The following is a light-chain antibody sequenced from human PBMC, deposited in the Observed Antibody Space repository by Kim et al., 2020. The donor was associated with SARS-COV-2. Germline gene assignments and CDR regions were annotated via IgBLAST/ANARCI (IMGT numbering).Light chain of an antibody. CDR1: RSNIGSNV. CDR3: VAWDDSLNGSV. J-gene: IGLJ3*02. Sequence: GQRVTISCSGSRSNIGSNVVNWYQQLPGTAPKLLRYSNDYRPSGVPARFSGSKAGTSASLAISGLQSEDEADYYCVAWDDSLNGSVFGGGTKVTVL. CDR2: SND. V-gene: IGLV1-44*01.